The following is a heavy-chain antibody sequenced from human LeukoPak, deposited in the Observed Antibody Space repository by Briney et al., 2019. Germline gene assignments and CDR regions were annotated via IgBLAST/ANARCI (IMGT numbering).Heavy chain of an antibody. Sequence: GGSLRLSCAASGFTFSSYAMHWVRQAPGKGLEWAAVISYDGSNKYYADSVKGRFTISRDNSKKTLYLQMNSLRAEDTAVYYCARGRDYYDSSGYSPQDYWGQGTLVTVSS. J-gene: IGHJ4*02. CDR1: GFTFSSYA. CDR3: ARGRDYYDSSGYSPQDY. D-gene: IGHD3-22*01. CDR2: ISYDGSNK. V-gene: IGHV3-30-3*01.